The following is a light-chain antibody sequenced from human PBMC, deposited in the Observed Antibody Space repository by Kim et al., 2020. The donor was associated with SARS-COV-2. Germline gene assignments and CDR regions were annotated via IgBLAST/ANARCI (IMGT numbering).Light chain of an antibody. CDR2: DVS. CDR3: SSYTSTSTLVI. V-gene: IGLV2-14*03. Sequence: QSALTQPASVSGSPGQSITISCTGNSSDIGGYNYVSWYQQHPGKAPKLTIYDVSNRPSGVSNRFSGSKSGNTASLTISGLQAEDEADYYCSSYTSTSTLVIFGGGNQLTVL. J-gene: IGLJ2*01. CDR1: SSDIGGYNY.